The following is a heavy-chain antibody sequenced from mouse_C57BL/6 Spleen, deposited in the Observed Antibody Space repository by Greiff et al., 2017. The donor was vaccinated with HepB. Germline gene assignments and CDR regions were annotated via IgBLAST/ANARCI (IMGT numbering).Heavy chain of an antibody. Sequence: EVQGVESGGGLVKPGGSLKLSCAASGFTFSDYGMHWVRQAPEKGLEWVAYISSGSSTIYYADTVKGRFTISRDNAKNTLFLQMTSLRSEDTAMYYCARGVLRYYWYFDVWGTGTTVTVSS. V-gene: IGHV5-17*01. J-gene: IGHJ1*03. CDR1: GFTFSDYG. CDR3: ARGVLRYYWYFDV. D-gene: IGHD1-1*01. CDR2: ISSGSSTI.